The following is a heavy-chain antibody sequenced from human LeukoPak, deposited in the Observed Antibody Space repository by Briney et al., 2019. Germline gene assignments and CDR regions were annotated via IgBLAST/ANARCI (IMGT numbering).Heavy chain of an antibody. D-gene: IGHD2-15*01. Sequence: GGSLRLSCAASGFPFSSYAMQWVRQAPGKGLEYVSGISSNGGTTFYANSVKGRFTISRDNSKNMLFLQMGSLRAEDMAVYYCARDGVATNDYWGQGTLVTVSS. CDR2: ISSNGGTT. J-gene: IGHJ4*02. CDR1: GFPFSSYA. V-gene: IGHV3-64*01. CDR3: ARDGVATNDY.